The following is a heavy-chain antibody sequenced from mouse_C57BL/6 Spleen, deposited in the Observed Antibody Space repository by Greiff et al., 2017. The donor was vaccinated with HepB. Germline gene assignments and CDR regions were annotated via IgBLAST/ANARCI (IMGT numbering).Heavy chain of an antibody. J-gene: IGHJ2*01. Sequence: QVQLQHSGAELVKPGASVKISCKASGYAFSSYWMNWVKQRPGKGLEWIGQIYPGDGDTNYNGKFKGKATLTADKSSSTAYMQLSSLTSEDSAVYFCARDAGTGQHFDYWGQGTTLTVSS. V-gene: IGHV1-80*01. D-gene: IGHD3-3*01. CDR2: IYPGDGDT. CDR3: ARDAGTGQHFDY. CDR1: GYAFSSYW.